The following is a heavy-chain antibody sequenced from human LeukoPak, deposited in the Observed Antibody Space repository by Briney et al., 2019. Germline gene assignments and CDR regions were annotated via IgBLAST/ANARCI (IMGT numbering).Heavy chain of an antibody. CDR1: GFTFSGSA. Sequence: GGSLKLSCAASGFTFSGSAMHWVRQASGKGLEWVGRIRSKANSYATAYAASVKGRFTISRDDSKNTAYLQMNSLKTEDTAVYCCTREYYDSSGYYHYGGYYYYYMDVWGKGTTVTISS. D-gene: IGHD3-22*01. CDR3: TREYYDSSGYYHYGGYYYYYMDV. J-gene: IGHJ6*03. V-gene: IGHV3-73*01. CDR2: IRSKANSYAT.